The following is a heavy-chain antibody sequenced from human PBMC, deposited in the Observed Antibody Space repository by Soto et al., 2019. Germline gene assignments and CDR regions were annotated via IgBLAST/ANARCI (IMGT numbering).Heavy chain of an antibody. D-gene: IGHD3-3*01. J-gene: IGHJ5*02. V-gene: IGHV1-8*01. CDR1: GYTFTSYD. Sequence: ASVKVSFKASGYTFTSYDINWVRQATGQGLEWMGWMNPNSGNTGYAQKFQGRVTMTRNTSISTAYMELSSLRSEDTAVHYCARTRILTIFGVVIISWFDPWGQGTLVTVSS. CDR3: ARTRILTIFGVVIISWFDP. CDR2: MNPNSGNT.